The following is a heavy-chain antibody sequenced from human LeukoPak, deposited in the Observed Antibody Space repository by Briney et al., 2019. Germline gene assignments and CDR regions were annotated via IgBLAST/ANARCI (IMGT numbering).Heavy chain of an antibody. D-gene: IGHD3-3*01. CDR1: GGSISNNY. Sequence: SETLSLTCTVSGGSISNNYWSWIRQPPGKGLEWIGYIYYSGSTNYNPSLKSRVTISVDTSKNQFSLKLTSVTAADTAVNYCARGVPEYYDFWSGYFYYFDYWGQGTLVTVSS. CDR3: ARGVPEYYDFWSGYFYYFDY. J-gene: IGHJ4*02. V-gene: IGHV4-59*01. CDR2: IYYSGST.